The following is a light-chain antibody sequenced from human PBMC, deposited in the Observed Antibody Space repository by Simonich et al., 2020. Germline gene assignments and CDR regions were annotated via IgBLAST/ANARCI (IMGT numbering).Light chain of an antibody. CDR3: QQSYSTPYT. J-gene: IGKJ2*01. Sequence: DIQMTQSPSSLSASVGKRVTITCRASQSISSYLNWYQQKPGKAPNLLIYAASSLQSGVPSRFSGSGSGTDFTLTISSLQPEDFATYYCQQSYSTPYTFGQGTKLEIK. CDR1: QSISSY. V-gene: IGKV1-39*01. CDR2: AAS.